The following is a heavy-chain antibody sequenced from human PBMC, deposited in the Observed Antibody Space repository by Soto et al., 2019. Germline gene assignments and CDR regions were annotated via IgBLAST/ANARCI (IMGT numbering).Heavy chain of an antibody. CDR1: GFTFSSYG. Sequence: QVQLVESGGGVVQPGRSLRLSCAASGFTFSSYGMHWVRQAPGKGLEWVAVISYDGSNKYYADSVKGRFTISRDNSKNTLYLQMNCLRAEDTAVYSCAPWFGAFDSGGQGPLVTVSS. CDR2: ISYDGSNK. V-gene: IGHV3-30*03. D-gene: IGHD3-10*01. CDR3: APWFGAFDS. J-gene: IGHJ4*02.